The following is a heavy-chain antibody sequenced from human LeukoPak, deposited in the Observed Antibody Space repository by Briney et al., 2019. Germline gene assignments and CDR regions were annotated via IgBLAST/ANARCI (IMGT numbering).Heavy chain of an antibody. CDR1: GGSISSYH. CDR2: IYYSGST. Sequence: SETLSLTCTVSGGSISSYHWSWIRQPPGKGLECIGFIYYSGSTNYNPSLKSRVTISVDTSKNQFSLKLSSVTAADTAVYFCARGRVSSSTWYSTYYYYLYMDVWGKGTTVTVSS. V-gene: IGHV4-59*01. CDR3: ARGRVSSSTWYSTYYYYLYMDV. D-gene: IGHD4-11*01. J-gene: IGHJ6*03.